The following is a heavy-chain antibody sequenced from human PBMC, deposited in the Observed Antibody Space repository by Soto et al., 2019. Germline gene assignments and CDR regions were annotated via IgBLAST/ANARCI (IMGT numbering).Heavy chain of an antibody. CDR3: ARVGLGYYYYYGMDV. D-gene: IGHD3-9*01. V-gene: IGHV1-69*13. Sequence: SVKVSCKASGGTFSSYSISWVRQAPGQGLEWMGGIIPIFGTANYAQKFQGRVTITADESTSTAYMELSSLRSEDTAVYYCARVGLGYYYYYGMDVWGQGTTVTVSS. CDR2: IIPIFGTA. CDR1: GGTFSSYS. J-gene: IGHJ6*02.